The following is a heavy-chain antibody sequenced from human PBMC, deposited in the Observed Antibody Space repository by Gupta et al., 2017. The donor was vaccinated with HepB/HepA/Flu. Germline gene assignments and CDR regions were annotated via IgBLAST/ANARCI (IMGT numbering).Heavy chain of an antibody. CDR2: ISSNGGST. CDR1: GFTFSSSA. V-gene: IGHV3-64*01. J-gene: IGHJ4*02. Sequence: EVQLVESGGGLVQPGGSLRLSCAASGFTFSSSAMHWVRQAPGKGLEHVSVISSNGGSTYYANSVKGRFIISRDNSNNILYLQMGSLRGEDTAVYYCARMPDYWGQGTLVTVSS. D-gene: IGHD2-2*01. CDR3: ARMPDY.